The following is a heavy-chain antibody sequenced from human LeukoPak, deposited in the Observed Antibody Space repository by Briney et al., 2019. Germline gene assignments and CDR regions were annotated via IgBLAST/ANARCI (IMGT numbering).Heavy chain of an antibody. CDR3: ARDGPPVWAGTNYYYYMDV. D-gene: IGHD6-19*01. CDR2: INPYSGGT. V-gene: IGHV1-2*02. Sequence: ASVKVSCKTSGYTFTDYYIHWVRQVPGQGPEWMGWINPYSGGTNYSRRFQGRVTMTRDTSISTAYMELSRLRSDDTAVYYCARDGPPVWAGTNYYYYMDVWGKGTTVTVSS. J-gene: IGHJ6*03. CDR1: GYTFTDYY.